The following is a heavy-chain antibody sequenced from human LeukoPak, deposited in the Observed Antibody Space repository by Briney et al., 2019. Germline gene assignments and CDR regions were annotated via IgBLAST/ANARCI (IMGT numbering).Heavy chain of an antibody. CDR1: GVTFSSYS. V-gene: IGHV3-21*01. CDR2: IISISGYT. Sequence: PGGSLRLSCAASGVTFSSYSMNWVRQAPGQGLEWVSSIISISGYTYYADSVKGRFTISRDNAKNTLYMEMNSLRAEDTAVYYCARSRTPFQLIVGATNWADYWGQGTLVTVSS. CDR3: ARSRTPFQLIVGATNWADY. D-gene: IGHD1-26*01. J-gene: IGHJ4*02.